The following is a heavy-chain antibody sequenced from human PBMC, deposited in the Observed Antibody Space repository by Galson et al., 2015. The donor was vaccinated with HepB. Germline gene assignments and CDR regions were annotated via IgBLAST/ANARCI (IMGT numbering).Heavy chain of an antibody. D-gene: IGHD3-10*01. CDR2: ISASGDHT. CDR1: ESTFSTPG. CDR3: TKDSGWGHHS. V-gene: IGHV3-23*01. Sequence: SLRLSCAASESTFSTPGMSWVRQGPGKGLEWVSGISASGDHTYYADSVRGWFTISRDNYRNTLYLQMNSLRVDDTAVYYCTKDSGWGHHSWGQGTLVIVSS. J-gene: IGHJ4*02.